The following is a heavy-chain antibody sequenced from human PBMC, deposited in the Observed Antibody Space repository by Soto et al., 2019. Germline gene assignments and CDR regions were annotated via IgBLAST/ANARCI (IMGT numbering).Heavy chain of an antibody. CDR1: GYTFSRYW. D-gene: IGHD3-22*01. V-gene: IGHV5-51*01. CDR2: IYPADSDT. Sequence: RGESLKISCKTSGYTFSRYWIAWVRQTPGRGLEWMGIIYPADSDTRYSPSFQGQVTISADKSTSTAYLHWNSLKASDSAVYFCARKDKSGYFNWFDPWGQGTLVTVSS. CDR3: ARKDKSGYFNWFDP. J-gene: IGHJ5*02.